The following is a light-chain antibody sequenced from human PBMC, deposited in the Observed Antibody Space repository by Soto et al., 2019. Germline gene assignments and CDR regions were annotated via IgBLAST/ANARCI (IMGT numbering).Light chain of an antibody. V-gene: IGKV3-20*01. J-gene: IGKJ1*01. CDR2: GAS. CDR3: QQYGSSPKT. Sequence: EIGLTQSPGTLSLSPGERATLSCRASQSVSSSYLAWYQQKPGQAPRLLIYGASSRATGIPDRFSGSGPGTDFTLTISRLEPEDFAVYYCQQYGSSPKTFGQGTKVDIK. CDR1: QSVSSSY.